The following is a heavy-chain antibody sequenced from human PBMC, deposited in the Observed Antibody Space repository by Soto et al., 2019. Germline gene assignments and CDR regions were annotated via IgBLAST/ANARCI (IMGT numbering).Heavy chain of an antibody. CDR2: INSDGSRT. Sequence: EVQLVESGGGVVQPGGSLRLSCAASGFTFSSYWMHWVRQGPGKGLVWVSRINSDGSRTNYADPVKGRFTISRDNAKNTLYLQMNSLRAEETAVYYCARGVRGAYGLDIWGQGTMVTVSS. CDR3: ARGVRGAYGLDI. V-gene: IGHV3-74*01. J-gene: IGHJ3*02. CDR1: GFTFSSYW. D-gene: IGHD2-21*01.